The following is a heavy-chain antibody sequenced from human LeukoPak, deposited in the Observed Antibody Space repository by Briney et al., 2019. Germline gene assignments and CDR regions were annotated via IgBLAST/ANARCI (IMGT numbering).Heavy chain of an antibody. CDR1: GGSISSSSYY. J-gene: IGHJ4*02. D-gene: IGHD6-19*01. CDR3: ASGYEYSSGWYKNPSYFDY. V-gene: IGHV4-39*07. CDR2: IYYSGST. Sequence: SETLSLTCTVSGGSISSSSYYWGWIRQPPGKGLEWIGSIYYSGSTYYNPSLKSRVTISVDTSKNQFSLKLSSVTAADTAVYYCASGYEYSSGWYKNPSYFDYWGQGTLVTVSS.